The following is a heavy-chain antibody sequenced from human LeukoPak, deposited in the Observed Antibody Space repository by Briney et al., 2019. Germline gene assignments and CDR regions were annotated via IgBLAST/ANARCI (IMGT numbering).Heavy chain of an antibody. CDR2: ISSSSSYI. Sequence: PGGSLRLSCAASGFTFSSYSMNWVRQAPGKGLEWVSSISSSSSYIYYADSVKGRFTISRDNAKNSLYLQMNSLRAEDTAVYYCAREPPQYSSSQYFQHWGQGTLVTVSS. J-gene: IGHJ1*01. CDR3: AREPPQYSSSQYFQH. D-gene: IGHD6-13*01. V-gene: IGHV3-21*01. CDR1: GFTFSSYS.